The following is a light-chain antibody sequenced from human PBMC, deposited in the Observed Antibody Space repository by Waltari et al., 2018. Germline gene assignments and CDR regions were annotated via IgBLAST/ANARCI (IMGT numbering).Light chain of an antibody. J-gene: IGLJ3*02. CDR3: CSFAGTYTWV. CDR1: TSDVGGYNY. V-gene: IGLV2-11*01. CDR2: DVT. Sequence: SALTQPRSVSGSPGQPVTIPCTGTTSDVGGYNYVSWYQHHPGKAPKLMIFDVTQRPSGVPDRFSGSKSANTASLTISGLQAEDEADYYCCSFAGTYTWVFGGGTKVTVL.